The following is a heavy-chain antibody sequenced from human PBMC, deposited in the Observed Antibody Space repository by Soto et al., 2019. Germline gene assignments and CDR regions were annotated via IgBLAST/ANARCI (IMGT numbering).Heavy chain of an antibody. CDR3: VRGGGGGLFDP. D-gene: IGHD2-15*01. CDR2: ISPGSRYP. V-gene: IGHV3-11*06. Sequence: GGSLRLSCAASGFTFSSYAMSWIRQAPGKGLEWLSYISPGSRYPAYADSVKGRFTISRDNAKRSLYLQMMSLTAEDTAIYYCVRGGGGGLFDPWGQGTMVTVSS. J-gene: IGHJ5*02. CDR1: GFTFSSYA.